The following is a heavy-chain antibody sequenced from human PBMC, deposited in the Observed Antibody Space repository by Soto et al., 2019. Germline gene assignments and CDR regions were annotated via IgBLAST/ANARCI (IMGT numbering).Heavy chain of an antibody. CDR3: ARDKKLAVAGTPAAYTYGMDV. J-gene: IGHJ6*02. D-gene: IGHD6-19*01. CDR1: GFTFSIYA. Sequence: GGSLRLSCAASGFTFSIYAMHWVRQAPGKGLEWVAVISYDGSNKYYADSVKGRFTISRDNSKNTLYLQMNSLRAEDTAVYYCARDKKLAVAGTPAAYTYGMDVWGQGTTVTVSS. V-gene: IGHV3-30-3*01. CDR2: ISYDGSNK.